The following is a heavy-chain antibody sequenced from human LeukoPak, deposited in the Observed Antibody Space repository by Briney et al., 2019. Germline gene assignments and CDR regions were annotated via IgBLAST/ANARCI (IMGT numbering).Heavy chain of an antibody. V-gene: IGHV1-18*01. CDR2: ISAYSGDT. J-gene: IGHJ5*02. CDR1: GYSFNSYDTYG. D-gene: IGHD5-24*01. CDR3: ARDSLGATTKGLDH. Sequence: GASVKVSCKASGYSFNSYDTYGISWVRQAPGQGLEWMGWISAYSGDTEYAQKFQGRVTMTTDTSTNTAYMELRSLRSEDTAVYYCARDSLGATTKGLDHWGQGTLVTVSS.